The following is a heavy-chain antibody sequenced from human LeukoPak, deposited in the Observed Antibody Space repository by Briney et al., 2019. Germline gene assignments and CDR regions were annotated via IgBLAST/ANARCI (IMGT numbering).Heavy chain of an antibody. J-gene: IGHJ4*02. CDR1: GFTFSSYW. V-gene: IGHV3-7*04. D-gene: IGHD3-10*01. Sequence: GGSLRLSCAASGFTFSSYWMHWVRQAPGKGLEWVANIKLDGTEKYYVDSVKGRFTISRDNAKNSVYLQMNSLRAEDTAVYYCARDDYGWGSHPNWGQGTLVTVSS. CDR3: ARDDYGWGSHPN. CDR2: IKLDGTEK.